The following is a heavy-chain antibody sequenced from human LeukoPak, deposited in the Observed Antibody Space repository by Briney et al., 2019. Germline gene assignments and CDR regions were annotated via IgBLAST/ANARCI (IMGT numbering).Heavy chain of an antibody. V-gene: IGHV3-74*01. D-gene: IGHD6-6*01. CDR1: GFSFSGHW. CDR3: ARGPNSNWSGLDF. Sequence: HPGGSLRLSCTASGFSFSGHWMHWARQLPGKGLVWVSRISPTGSTTSYADSVKGRFTVSRDNAKNTLYLQVNNLRAEDTAVYYCARGPNSNWSGLDFWGRGTLLTVSS. J-gene: IGHJ4*02. CDR2: ISPTGSTT.